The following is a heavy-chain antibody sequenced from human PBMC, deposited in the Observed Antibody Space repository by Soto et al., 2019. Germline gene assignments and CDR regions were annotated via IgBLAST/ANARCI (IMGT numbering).Heavy chain of an antibody. CDR1: GFTLRIHR. J-gene: IGHJ5*02. CDR3: ATVFDL. CDR2: IDTDGGGT. Sequence: GXSMRLSGAASGFTLRIHRIHWVRQAPGKGLEWASRIDTDGGGTSYADPVKGRFTISTDNAKNTVYLQMNGLRAEDTAVYYCATVFDLWGQGTLVTVSS. V-gene: IGHV3-74*01.